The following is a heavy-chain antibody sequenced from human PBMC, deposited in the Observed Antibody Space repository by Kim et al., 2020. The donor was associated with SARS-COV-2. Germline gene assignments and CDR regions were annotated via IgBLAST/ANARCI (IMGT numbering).Heavy chain of an antibody. D-gene: IGHD5-12*01. CDR2: ISYDGSNK. J-gene: IGHJ4*02. Sequence: GGSLRLSCAASGFTFSSYGMHWVRQAPGKGLEWVAVISYDGSNKYYADSVKGRFTISRDNSKNTLYLQMNSLRAEDTAVYYCAKDSPQISGYDYWGQGT. CDR1: GFTFSSYG. CDR3: AKDSPQISGYDY. V-gene: IGHV3-30*18.